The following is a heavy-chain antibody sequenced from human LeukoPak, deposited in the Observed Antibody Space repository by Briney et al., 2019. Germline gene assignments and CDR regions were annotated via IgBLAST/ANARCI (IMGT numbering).Heavy chain of an antibody. Sequence: PSETLSLTCTVSGGFISSYYWSWIRQPPGKGLEWIGYIYYSGSTNYNPSLKSRVTISVDTSKNQFSLKLSSVTAADTAVYYCARLYSSSSNWFDPWGQGTLVTVSS. J-gene: IGHJ5*02. CDR3: ARLYSSSSNWFDP. CDR1: GGFISSYY. CDR2: IYYSGST. V-gene: IGHV4-59*01. D-gene: IGHD6-13*01.